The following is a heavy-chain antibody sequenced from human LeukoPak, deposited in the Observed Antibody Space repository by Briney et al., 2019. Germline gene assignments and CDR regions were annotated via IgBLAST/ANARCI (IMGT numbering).Heavy chain of an antibody. CDR2: IIPILGIA. CDR3: ARVRVDTAMVLDY. D-gene: IGHD5-18*01. CDR1: GGTFSSYG. Sequence: GSSVKVSCKASGGTFSSYGISWVRQAPGQGLEWTGRIIPILGIANYAQKFQGRVTITADKSTSTAYMELSSLRSEDTAVYYCARVRVDTAMVLDYWGQGTLVTVSS. J-gene: IGHJ4*02. V-gene: IGHV1-69*04.